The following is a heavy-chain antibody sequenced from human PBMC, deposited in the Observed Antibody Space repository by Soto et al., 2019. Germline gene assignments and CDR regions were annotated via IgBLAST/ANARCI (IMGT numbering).Heavy chain of an antibody. D-gene: IGHD2-2*01. CDR1: GYTFTSYG. CDR2: ISAYNGNT. J-gene: IGHJ5*02. Sequence: ASVKVSCKASGYTFTSYGISWVRQAPGQGLEWMGWISAYNGNTNYAQKLQGRVTMTTDTSTSTAYMELRSLRSDDTAVYYCARASIVVVPAAMSPWFDPWGQGTLVTVSS. V-gene: IGHV1-18*01. CDR3: ARASIVVVPAAMSPWFDP.